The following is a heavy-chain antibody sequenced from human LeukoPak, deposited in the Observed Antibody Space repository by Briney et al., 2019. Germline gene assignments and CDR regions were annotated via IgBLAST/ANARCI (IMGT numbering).Heavy chain of an antibody. CDR1: GDSISRYY. D-gene: IGHD7-27*01. CDR3: ARGNWGTFLDY. J-gene: IGHJ4*02. Sequence: SETLSLTCTVSGDSISRYYWSWIRQPPRKGLEWIGYIFHSGSTNYNPSLKSRVTISVDTSKKHFSLKLSTVTAADTAVYYCARGNWGTFLDYWGQGTLVTVSS. CDR2: IFHSGST. V-gene: IGHV4-59*01.